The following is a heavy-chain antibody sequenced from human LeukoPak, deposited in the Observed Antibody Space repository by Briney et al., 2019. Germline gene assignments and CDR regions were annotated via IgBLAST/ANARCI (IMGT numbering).Heavy chain of an antibody. Sequence: PGGSLRLSCAASGFTFSNYEMDWVRQAPGKRLEWISYISGSGNTMYYADSVKGRFTISRDNAKDSLSLQLNSLRVEDTAVYYCARDAGIEGTDFDYWGQGVLVTVSS. D-gene: IGHD2/OR15-2a*01. CDR1: GFTFSNYE. V-gene: IGHV3-48*03. CDR2: ISGSGNTM. J-gene: IGHJ4*02. CDR3: ARDAGIEGTDFDY.